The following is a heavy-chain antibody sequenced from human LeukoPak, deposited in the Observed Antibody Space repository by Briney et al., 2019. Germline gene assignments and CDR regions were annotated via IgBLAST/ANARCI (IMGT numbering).Heavy chain of an antibody. J-gene: IGHJ4*02. CDR1: GFTFSSYS. D-gene: IGHD3-22*01. Sequence: MPGGSLRLSCAASGFTFSSYSVNWVRQAPGKGLEWVSSISSSSSYIYYADSVKGRFTISRDNAKNSLYLQMNSLRAEDTAVYYCARDPGYYDSSGYHGYWGQGTLVTVSS. V-gene: IGHV3-21*01. CDR2: ISSSSSYI. CDR3: ARDPGYYDSSGYHGY.